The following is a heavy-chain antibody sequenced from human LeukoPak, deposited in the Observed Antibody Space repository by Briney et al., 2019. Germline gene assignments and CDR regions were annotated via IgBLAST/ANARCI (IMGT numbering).Heavy chain of an antibody. CDR1: GFTFSSYG. D-gene: IGHD6-13*01. CDR3: AKVWGALVPYYYYMDV. CDR2: IRYDGSNK. J-gene: IGHJ6*03. Sequence: GGSLRLSCAASGFTFSSYGMHWVRQAPGKGLEWVAFIRYDGSNKYYADSVKGRFTISRDNSKNTLYLQMNSLRAEDTAVYYCAKVWGALVPYYYYMDVWGKGTTVTISS. V-gene: IGHV3-30*02.